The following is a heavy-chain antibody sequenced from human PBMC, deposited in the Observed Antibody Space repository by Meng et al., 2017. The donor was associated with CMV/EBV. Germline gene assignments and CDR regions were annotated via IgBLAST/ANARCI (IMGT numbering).Heavy chain of an antibody. CDR1: GFTFSSYS. CDR2: ISSSSSYI. CDR3: ARAASGGSERWDYYYYGMDV. Sequence: GESLKISCAASGFTFSSYSMNWVRQAPGKGLEWVSSISSSSSYIYYADSVKGRFTISSDNAKNSLYLQMNSLRAEDTAVYYCARAASGGSERWDYYYYGMDVWGQGTTVTVSS. J-gene: IGHJ6*02. D-gene: IGHD5-24*01. V-gene: IGHV3-21*01.